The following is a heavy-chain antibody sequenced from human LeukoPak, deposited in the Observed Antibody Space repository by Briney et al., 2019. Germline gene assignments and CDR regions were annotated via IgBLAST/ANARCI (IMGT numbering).Heavy chain of an antibody. CDR1: GGTFSSYA. Sequence: SVKVSCKASGGTFSSYAISWVRQAPGQGLEWMGRIIPILGIANYAQKFQGRVTITVDKSTSTAYMELSSLRSEDTAVYYCASYDSSGYYLAPFDYWGQGTLVTVSS. J-gene: IGHJ4*02. CDR2: IIPILGIA. CDR3: ASYDSSGYYLAPFDY. V-gene: IGHV1-69*04. D-gene: IGHD3-22*01.